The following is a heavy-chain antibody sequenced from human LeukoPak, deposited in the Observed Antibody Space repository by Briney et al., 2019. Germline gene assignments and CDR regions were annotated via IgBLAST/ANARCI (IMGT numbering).Heavy chain of an antibody. V-gene: IGHV5-51*01. CDR2: IYPDDSDT. Sequence: GESLQISFKGSGYRFASYWIAWVRPMPGKGLEWMGIIYPDDSDTRYSPSFQGQVTISADKSISTAYLQWSGLKASDAAVYYCARLSSTSQPFDPWGQGTLVTVSS. D-gene: IGHD2-2*01. J-gene: IGHJ5*02. CDR1: GYRFASYW. CDR3: ARLSSTSQPFDP.